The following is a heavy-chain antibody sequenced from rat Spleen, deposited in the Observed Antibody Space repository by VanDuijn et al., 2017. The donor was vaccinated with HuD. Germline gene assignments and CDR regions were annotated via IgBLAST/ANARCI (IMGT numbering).Heavy chain of an antibody. CDR3: ERRNYGGSPFAY. CDR2: ISNDGRTF. D-gene: IGHD1-11*01. J-gene: IGHJ2*01. CDR1: GFTFRNFG. Sequence: EVQLVESGGHLVQPGRSLKLSCAASGFTFRNFGMTWVRQTPTGGLEWVSTISNDGRTFYYRDSLKGRFTISRDNTKSTLYLQMDSLRSEDTATYYCERRNYGGSPFAYWGQGVMVTVSS. V-gene: IGHV5-29*01.